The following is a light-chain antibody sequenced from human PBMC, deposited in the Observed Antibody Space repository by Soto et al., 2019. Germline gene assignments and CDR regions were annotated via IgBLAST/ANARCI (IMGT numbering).Light chain of an antibody. CDR1: RSDIGDYNY. J-gene: IGLJ1*01. Sequence: QSALTQPASVSGSPGQSVTISCTGTRSDIGDYNYVSWYQQHPGKVPKLLIYEVTDRPSGVSNRFSGSKSGNTASLTISGLQAEDEAEYYCSSYTNINTRACVFGTGTKVTVL. CDR2: EVT. CDR3: SSYTNINTRACV. V-gene: IGLV2-14*01.